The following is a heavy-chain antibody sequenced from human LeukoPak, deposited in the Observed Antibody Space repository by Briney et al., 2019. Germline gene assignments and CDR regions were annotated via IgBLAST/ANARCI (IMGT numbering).Heavy chain of an antibody. D-gene: IGHD4-17*01. Sequence: SETLSLTCTVSGGSISSGGYYWSWIRQHPGKGLEWIGYIYYSGSTCYNPSLKSRVTISVDTSKNQFSLKLSSVTAADTAVYYCARTTDLTFDYWGQGTLVTVSS. J-gene: IGHJ4*02. V-gene: IGHV4-31*03. CDR2: IYYSGST. CDR3: ARTTDLTFDY. CDR1: GGSISSGGYY.